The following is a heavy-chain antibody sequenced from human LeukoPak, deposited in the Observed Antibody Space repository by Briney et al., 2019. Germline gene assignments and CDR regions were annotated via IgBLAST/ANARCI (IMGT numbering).Heavy chain of an antibody. J-gene: IGHJ4*02. V-gene: IGHV3-15*01. CDR3: TTGTWIQLWLADY. D-gene: IGHD5-18*01. CDR2: IKSQTDGGTT. Sequence: GGSLRLSCAASGFTFNTYSMNWVRQAPGKGLEWVGHIKSQTDGGTTDYAAPVKGRFTISRDDSKNTLYLQLNSLKTEDTAVYYCTTGTWIQLWLADYWGQGTLVTVSS. CDR1: GFTFNTYS.